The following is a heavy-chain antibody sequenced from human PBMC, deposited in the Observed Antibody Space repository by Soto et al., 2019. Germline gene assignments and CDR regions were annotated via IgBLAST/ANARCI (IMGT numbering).Heavy chain of an antibody. D-gene: IGHD3-22*01. CDR1: GFTFSSYS. Sequence: GGSLRLSCAASGFTFSSYSMNWVRQAPGKGLEWVSSISSSSSYIYYADSVKGRFTISRDNAKNSLYLQMNSLRAEDTAVYYCARDEAYYDSSGYPTDAFDIWGQGTMVTVSS. CDR3: ARDEAYYDSSGYPTDAFDI. CDR2: ISSSSSYI. V-gene: IGHV3-21*01. J-gene: IGHJ3*02.